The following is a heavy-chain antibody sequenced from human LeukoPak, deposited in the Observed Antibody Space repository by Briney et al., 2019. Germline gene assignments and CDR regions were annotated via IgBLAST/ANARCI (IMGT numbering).Heavy chain of an antibody. CDR3: ARGLDTAIAF. CDR2: IYYKSKWHS. D-gene: IGHD5-18*01. V-gene: IGHV6-1*01. J-gene: IGHJ4*02. CDR1: GDSVSSNSAT. Sequence: SQTLSLTCAISGDSVSSNSATWNWIRQSPSRGLEWLGRIYYKSKWHSDYAVSVKSRILLNPDTSKNQFSLQLNSVTPEDAAVYFCARGLDTAIAFGGQGTLVTVSS.